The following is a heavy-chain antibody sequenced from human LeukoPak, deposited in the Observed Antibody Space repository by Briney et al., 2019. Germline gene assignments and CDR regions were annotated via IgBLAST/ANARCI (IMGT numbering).Heavy chain of an antibody. CDR1: GGSFSGYY. J-gene: IGHJ3*02. V-gene: IGHV4-34*01. D-gene: IGHD2-8*01. CDR3: ARADHGDAFDI. CDR2: INHSGST. Sequence: SETLSLICAVYGGSFSGYYWSWIRQPPGKGLEWIGEINHSGSTNYNPSLKSRVTISVDTSKNQFSLKLSSVTAADTAVYYCARADHGDAFDIWGQGTMVTVSS.